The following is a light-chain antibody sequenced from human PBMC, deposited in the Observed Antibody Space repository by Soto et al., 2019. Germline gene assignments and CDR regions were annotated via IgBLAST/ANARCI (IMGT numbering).Light chain of an antibody. CDR3: CSYAGSYTWV. Sequence: QSVLTQPRSVSGSPGQSVTISCTGTSSDVGDYNYVSCYQQHPGKAPKLLIYAVNRRPSGVPDRFSGSKSGTTASLTISVLLAEHDADYTCCSYAGSYTWVFGGGTKLSAL. CDR2: AVN. V-gene: IGLV2-11*01. J-gene: IGLJ3*02. CDR1: SSDVGDYNY.